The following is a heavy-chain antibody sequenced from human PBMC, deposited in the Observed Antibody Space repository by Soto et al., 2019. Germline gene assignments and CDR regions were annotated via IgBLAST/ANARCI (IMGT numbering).Heavy chain of an antibody. D-gene: IGHD2-15*01. CDR1: GGTFSSYA. V-gene: IGHV1-69*12. Sequence: QVQLVQSGAEVKKPGSSVKVSCKASGGTFSSYAISWVRQAPGQGLEWMGGIIPIFGTANYAQKFQGRVTISADDSTSTGYMELSSLRSEDTAVYYCARDRCIGPCLNQTDYWGQGTLVTVSS. CDR3: ARDRCIGPCLNQTDY. CDR2: IIPIFGTA. J-gene: IGHJ4*02.